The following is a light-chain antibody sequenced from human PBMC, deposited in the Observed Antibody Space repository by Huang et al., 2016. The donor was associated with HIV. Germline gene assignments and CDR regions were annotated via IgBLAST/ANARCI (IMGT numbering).Light chain of an antibody. V-gene: IGKV1-39*01. CDR1: QYIGSY. CDR2: AAS. J-gene: IGKJ4*01. Sequence: DIQMTQSPSSLSASVGDRVTITFRASQYIGSYLNWYQHKPGKPPKVLIYAASSLRSGVPSRFSGSESGTDFTLTITSLQPDDFATYYCQQSYVTPLTFGGGTKVEIK. CDR3: QQSYVTPLT.